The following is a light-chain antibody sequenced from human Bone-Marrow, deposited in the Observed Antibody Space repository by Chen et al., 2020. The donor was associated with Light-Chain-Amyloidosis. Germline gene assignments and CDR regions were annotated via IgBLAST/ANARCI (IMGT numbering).Light chain of an antibody. CDR1: QSVYTN. Sequence: TQSPGTLSLSPGETATLSCRTSQSVYTNLAWYQHKPGQAPRLLIYGVSTRATGIPARFSGSGSGTEFTLTISSMQSEDFAVYYCQQCYNWPPWTFGQGTKVEI. CDR3: QQCYNWPPWT. V-gene: IGKV3-15*01. CDR2: GVS. J-gene: IGKJ1*01.